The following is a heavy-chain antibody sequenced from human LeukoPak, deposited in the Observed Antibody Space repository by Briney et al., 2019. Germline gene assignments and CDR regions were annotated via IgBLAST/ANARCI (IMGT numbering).Heavy chain of an antibody. CDR2: IYYSGST. D-gene: IGHD3-22*01. Sequence: PSETLSLTCTVSGGSISSYYWSWIRQPPGKGLEWIGYIYYSGSTNYNPSLKSRVAISVDTSKNQFSLKLSSVTAADTAVYYCARDLVYYDSSGYDAYYYYGMDVWGQGTTVTVSS. CDR3: ARDLVYYDSSGYDAYYYYGMDV. CDR1: GGSISSYY. J-gene: IGHJ6*02. V-gene: IGHV4-59*01.